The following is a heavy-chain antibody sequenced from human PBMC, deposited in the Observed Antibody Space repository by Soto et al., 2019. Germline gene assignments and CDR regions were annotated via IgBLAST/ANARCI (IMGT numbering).Heavy chain of an antibody. CDR1: GYSFTTYW. J-gene: IGHJ4*02. Sequence: HGESLKISCKGSGYSFTTYWIGWVRQMPGKGLEWMGIIFPIDSDTRYNPSFQGQVTISADKSISTAYLQWSSLKASDTAMYYCARWIAAGGTLNWGQGTLVTVSS. CDR3: ARWIAAGGTLN. D-gene: IGHD6-13*01. CDR2: IFPIDSDT. V-gene: IGHV5-51*01.